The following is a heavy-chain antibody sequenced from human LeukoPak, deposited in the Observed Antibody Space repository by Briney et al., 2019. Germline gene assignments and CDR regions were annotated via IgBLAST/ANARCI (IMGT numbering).Heavy chain of an antibody. CDR2: INHSGST. D-gene: IGHD3-22*01. J-gene: IGHJ4*02. V-gene: IGHV4-34*01. CDR1: GGSFSGYY. Sequence: SETLSLTCAVYGGSFSGYYGSWLRHPPGRGREWIGEINHSGSTNYNPSLKSRVTISVDTSKNQFSLKLSSVTAADTAVYYCARYDSSGYYLDYWGQGTLVTVSS. CDR3: ARYDSSGYYLDY.